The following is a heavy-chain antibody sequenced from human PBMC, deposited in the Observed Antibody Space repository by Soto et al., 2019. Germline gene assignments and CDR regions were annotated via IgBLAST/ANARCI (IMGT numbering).Heavy chain of an antibody. D-gene: IGHD1-7*01. Sequence: GGSLRLSCAASGFTFSSYAMSWVRQAPGKGLEWVAVISYDGSNKYYADSVKGRFTISRDNSKNTLYLQMNSLRAEDTAVYYCAKEGKELNYYYGMDVWGQGTTVTVSS. V-gene: IGHV3-30*18. J-gene: IGHJ6*02. CDR2: ISYDGSNK. CDR1: GFTFSSYA. CDR3: AKEGKELNYYYGMDV.